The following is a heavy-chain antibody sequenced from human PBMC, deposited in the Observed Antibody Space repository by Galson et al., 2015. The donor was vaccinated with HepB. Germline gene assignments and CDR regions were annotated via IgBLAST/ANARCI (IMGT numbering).Heavy chain of an antibody. J-gene: IGHJ4*02. CDR3: ASETNWGPAD. D-gene: IGHD3-16*01. V-gene: IGHV3-74*01. CDR1: GFAFSGYW. Sequence: SLRLSCAASGFAFSGYWMHWYRQPPGKGLLWVSRINGDGGDTSYADFVRGRVTIARDNAKNTLYLQMNSLGAEDTAVYYCASETNWGPADWGQGTLVTVSS. CDR2: INGDGGDT.